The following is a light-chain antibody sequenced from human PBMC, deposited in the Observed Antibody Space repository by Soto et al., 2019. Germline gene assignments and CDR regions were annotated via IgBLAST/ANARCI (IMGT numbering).Light chain of an antibody. CDR2: GNS. CDR3: QSYDSSLSGSV. Sequence: QSVLTQPPSVSGAPGQRVTISCTGTISNIGAGYDVHWYQQLPGTAPKLLIYGNSNRPSGVPDRFSGSKSGTSASLAITGLQAEDEADYYCQSYDSSLSGSVFGGGTQVTVL. J-gene: IGLJ7*01. V-gene: IGLV1-40*01. CDR1: ISNIGAGYD.